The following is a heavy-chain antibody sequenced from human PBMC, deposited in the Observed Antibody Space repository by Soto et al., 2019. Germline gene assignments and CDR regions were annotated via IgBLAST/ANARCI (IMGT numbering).Heavy chain of an antibody. J-gene: IGHJ4*02. Sequence: QVPLVQSGAEVRKPGASVKVSCKASGYTFTGFYIHWVRQAPGQGLEWMGWINPDSGDTSYAQRFQGRITMTRDTSISTAYMELSRPTYDDTAVYFCGRAGGNNGYFSVDYWGQGSLVTVSS. CDR1: GYTFTGFY. V-gene: IGHV1-2*02. CDR2: INPDSGDT. D-gene: IGHD2-2*03. CDR3: GRAGGNNGYFSVDY.